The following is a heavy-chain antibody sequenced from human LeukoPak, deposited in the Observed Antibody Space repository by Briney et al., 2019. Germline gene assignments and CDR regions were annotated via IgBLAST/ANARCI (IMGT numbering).Heavy chain of an antibody. CDR1: GFTFDDYA. D-gene: IGHD3-10*01. J-gene: IGHJ4*02. V-gene: IGHV3-9*01. Sequence: PGGSLRLSCAASGFTFDDYAMHWVRQAPGKGLEWVSGISWNSGSIGYADSVKGRFTISRDNAKNSLYLQMNSLRAEDTAVYYCARVNGSGSYYIDYWGQGTLVTVSS. CDR2: ISWNSGSI. CDR3: ARVNGSGSYYIDY.